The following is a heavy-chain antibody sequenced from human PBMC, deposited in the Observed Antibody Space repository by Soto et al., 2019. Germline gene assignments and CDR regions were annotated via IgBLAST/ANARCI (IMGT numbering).Heavy chain of an antibody. CDR2: IYSGGST. V-gene: IGHV3-53*02. CDR3: ARASTYGSPWYYGMDV. Sequence: EVQLVETGGGLIQPGGSLRLSCAASGFIVSSNYMSWVRQGPGKGLEWVSVIYSGGSTYYADSVKCRFTISRDNSKNTLYLQMNSLRAEDTAVYYCARASTYGSPWYYGMDVWGQGTTVTVSS. D-gene: IGHD3-10*01. CDR1: GFIVSSNY. J-gene: IGHJ6*02.